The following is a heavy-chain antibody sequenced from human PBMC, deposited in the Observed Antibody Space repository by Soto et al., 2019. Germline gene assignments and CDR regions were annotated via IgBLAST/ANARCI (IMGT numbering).Heavy chain of an antibody. CDR2: IIPIFGTA. CDR3: ARGGAAAAVSGYGMDV. CDR1: GGTFSSYA. D-gene: IGHD6-13*01. Sequence: QVQLVQSGAEVKKPGSSVKVSCKASGGTFSSYAISWVRQAPGQGLEWMGGIIPIFGTANYAQKFQGRVTITADESTSTAYMELSSLRSEDTDVYYCARGGAAAAVSGYGMDVWGQGTTVTVSS. V-gene: IGHV1-69*12. J-gene: IGHJ6*02.